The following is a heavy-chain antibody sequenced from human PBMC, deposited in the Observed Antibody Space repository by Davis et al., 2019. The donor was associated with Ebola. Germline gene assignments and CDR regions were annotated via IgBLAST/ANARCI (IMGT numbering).Heavy chain of an antibody. V-gene: IGHV1-46*01. D-gene: IGHD4-17*01. CDR2: INPSAGST. Sequence: AASVKVSCKASGYTFTSYYMHWVRQAPGQGLEWMGIINPSAGSTSYAQKFQGRVTITADESTSTAYMELSSLRSEDTAVYYCAREKSLYDYGDYFDYWGQGTLVTVSS. CDR1: GYTFTSYY. CDR3: AREKSLYDYGDYFDY. J-gene: IGHJ4*02.